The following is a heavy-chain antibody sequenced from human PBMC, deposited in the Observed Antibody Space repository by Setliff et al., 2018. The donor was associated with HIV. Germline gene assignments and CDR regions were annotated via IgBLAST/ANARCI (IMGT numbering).Heavy chain of an antibody. Sequence: SETLSLTCTVSGGSISSHYWSWIRQPPGKGLEWIGSIHYSGSTDYNPSLMSRVTISLDTPKNQFSLKLNSVIAADTAVYYCARNRVPSSLWGQGTLVTVSS. CDR3: ARNRVPSSL. V-gene: IGHV4-59*11. CDR1: GGSISSHY. CDR2: IHYSGST. J-gene: IGHJ4*02. D-gene: IGHD3-10*01.